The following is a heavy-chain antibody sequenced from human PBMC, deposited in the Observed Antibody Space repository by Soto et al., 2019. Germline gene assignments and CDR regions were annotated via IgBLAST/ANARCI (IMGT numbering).Heavy chain of an antibody. CDR2: IAYDGINT. Sequence: GGSLRLSCVASGFNFGTYAIHWVRQAPGKGLQWVALIAYDGINTYYADSVKGRFAISRDNSKNTLHLQMNSLRPEDTGVYFCARVTPGNNLYYFSGLDVWGQGTSVTVSS. V-gene: IGHV3-30*09. J-gene: IGHJ6*02. CDR1: GFNFGTYA. D-gene: IGHD1-1*01. CDR3: ARVTPGNNLYYFSGLDV.